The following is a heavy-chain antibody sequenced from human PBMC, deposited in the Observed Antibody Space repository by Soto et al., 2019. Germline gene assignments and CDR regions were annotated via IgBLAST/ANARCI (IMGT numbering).Heavy chain of an antibody. CDR3: ARDVAAADY. CDR1: GYTFSSDA. D-gene: IGHD6-13*01. Sequence: VKVACKGAGYTFSSDASHWVRQAPGQRLEWMGWINAGNGNTKYSQKFQGRVTITRDTSASTAYMELSSLRSEDTAVYYCARDVAAADYWGQGTLVTVSS. CDR2: INAGNGNT. J-gene: IGHJ4*02. V-gene: IGHV1-3*01.